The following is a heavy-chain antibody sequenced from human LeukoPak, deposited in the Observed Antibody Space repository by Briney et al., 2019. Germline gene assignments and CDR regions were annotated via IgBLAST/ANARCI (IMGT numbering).Heavy chain of an antibody. CDR2: IYYSGST. D-gene: IGHD3-3*01. J-gene: IGHJ4*02. CDR3: ARHVAFYDSSSFDY. V-gene: IGHV4-39*01. Sequence: SETLSPTCTVSGGSISSSSYYWGWIRQPPGKGLVWIGSIYYSGSTYYNPSLKSRVTISVDTSKNQFSLKLSSVTAADTAVYYCARHVAFYDSSSFDYWGQGTLVTVSS. CDR1: GGSISSSSYY.